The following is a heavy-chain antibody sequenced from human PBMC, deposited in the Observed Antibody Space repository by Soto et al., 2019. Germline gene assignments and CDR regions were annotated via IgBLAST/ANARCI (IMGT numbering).Heavy chain of an antibody. Sequence: PGGSLRLSCAASGFTFSSYSMNWVRQAPGKGLEWVSSISSSSSYIYYAGSVKGRFTISRDNAKNSLYLQMNSLRAEDTAVYYCARDSGFNLGMDVWGQGTTVTVSS. D-gene: IGHD3-10*01. V-gene: IGHV3-21*01. CDR1: GFTFSSYS. J-gene: IGHJ6*02. CDR3: ARDSGFNLGMDV. CDR2: ISSSSSYI.